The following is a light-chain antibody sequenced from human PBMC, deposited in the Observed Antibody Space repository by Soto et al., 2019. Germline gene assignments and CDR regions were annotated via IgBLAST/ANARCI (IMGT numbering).Light chain of an antibody. J-gene: IGKJ5*01. CDR2: GAS. CDR1: QSVRSTS. CDR3: QQRSNWPIT. V-gene: IGKV3D-20*02. Sequence: DIVLTQSPGTLSLSPGERATLSCRASQSVRSTSLAWYQQKPGQAPRLLIYGASSRATGIPDRFSGGGSGTDFTLTISRLEPEDFAVYYCQQRSNWPITFGQGTRLEIK.